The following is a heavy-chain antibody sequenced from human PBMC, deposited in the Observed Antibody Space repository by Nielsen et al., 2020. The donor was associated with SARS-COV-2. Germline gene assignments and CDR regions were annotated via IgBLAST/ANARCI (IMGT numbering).Heavy chain of an antibody. J-gene: IGHJ5*02. Sequence: GGSLRLSCKASGSNFVSYWIGWVRQQPGKGLEWMGIIYPADSVTIYSPSFQGRVTISVDQSISTAYLQWSSLEASDTAIYYCARRYYFDTLLDPWGQGALVTVSS. D-gene: IGHD3-9*01. CDR1: GSNFVSYW. CDR2: IYPADSVT. V-gene: IGHV5-51*01. CDR3: ARRYYFDTLLDP.